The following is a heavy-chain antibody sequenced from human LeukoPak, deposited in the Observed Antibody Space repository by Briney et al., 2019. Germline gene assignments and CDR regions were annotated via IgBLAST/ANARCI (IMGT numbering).Heavy chain of an antibody. CDR2: IMQDGSEK. J-gene: IGHJ4*02. D-gene: IGHD6-19*01. Sequence: GGSLRLSCAASGFTFSIYWMNWVRQAPGKGLEWVANIMQDGSEKYYVDSAKGRFTISRDNAKNSLYLQMNSLRAEDTAVYYCAAQQWLVTNYDFWGQGTLVTVSS. CDR1: GFTFSIYW. V-gene: IGHV3-7*01. CDR3: AAQQWLVTNYDF.